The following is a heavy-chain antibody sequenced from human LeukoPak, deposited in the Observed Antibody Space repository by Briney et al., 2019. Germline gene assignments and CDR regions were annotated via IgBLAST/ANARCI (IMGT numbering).Heavy chain of an antibody. D-gene: IGHD2-2*01. V-gene: IGHV3-23*01. CDR1: GFTFSSYA. Sequence: PGGSLRLSCAASGFTFSSYAMSWGRQAPGKRLEWVSAISGSGGSTYYADSVKGRFTISRDNSKNTLYLQMNSLRAEDTAVYYCAKWRGYCSSTSCPPGYYGMDVWGKGTTVTVSS. J-gene: IGHJ6*04. CDR3: AKWRGYCSSTSCPPGYYGMDV. CDR2: ISGSGGST.